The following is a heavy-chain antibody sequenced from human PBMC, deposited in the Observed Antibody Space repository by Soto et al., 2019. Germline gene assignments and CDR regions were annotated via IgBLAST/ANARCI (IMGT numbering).Heavy chain of an antibody. J-gene: IGHJ4*02. V-gene: IGHV3-15*07. Sequence: GGSLRLSCAASGFTFNNAWMNWVRQPPGKGLEWVGHVKSKTNGGTTDYPAPVQGRFTISRDDSKKTLYLQMNSLKTEDTAVYYCTTSDDYGSGSYIYWGQGTLVTVSS. CDR2: VKSKTNGGTT. CDR1: GFTFNNAW. D-gene: IGHD3-10*01. CDR3: TTSDDYGSGSYIY.